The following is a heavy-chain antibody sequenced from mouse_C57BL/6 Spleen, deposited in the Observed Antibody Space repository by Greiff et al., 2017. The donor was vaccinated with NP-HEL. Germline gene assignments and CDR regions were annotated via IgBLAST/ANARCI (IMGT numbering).Heavy chain of an antibody. V-gene: IGHV1-52*01. Sequence: QVQLQQPGAELVRPGSSVKLSCKASGYTFTSYWMHWVKQSPIQGLEWIGNIDPSDSATHYTQKFKDKATLTVDKSDSTAYMQLSSLTSEDSAVYYCARLGLDYDAAMDYWGQGTSVTVSS. J-gene: IGHJ4*01. D-gene: IGHD2-4*01. CDR1: GYTFTSYW. CDR3: ARLGLDYDAAMDY. CDR2: IDPSDSAT.